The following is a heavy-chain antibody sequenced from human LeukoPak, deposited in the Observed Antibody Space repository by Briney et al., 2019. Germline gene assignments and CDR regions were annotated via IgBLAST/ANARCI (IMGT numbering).Heavy chain of an antibody. CDR3: ARDRPGYCTNGVCYAPLRY. CDR1: GFTFSSYI. CDR2: ISSSSSYV. D-gene: IGHD2-8*01. Sequence: GGSLRLSCAASGFTFSSYIMNWVRQAPGKGLEWVSSISSSSSYVYYADSVNGRFTISRDNAKNSLYLQMNSLRAEDTAVYYCARDRPGYCTNGVCYAPLRYWGQGTLVTVSS. V-gene: IGHV3-21*01. J-gene: IGHJ4*02.